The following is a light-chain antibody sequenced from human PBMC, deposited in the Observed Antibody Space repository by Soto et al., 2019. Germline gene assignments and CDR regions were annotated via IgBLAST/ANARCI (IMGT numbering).Light chain of an antibody. CDR1: QGISSW. J-gene: IGKJ1*01. Sequence: DIQMTQSPSSVSASVGDRVTITCRASQGISSWLAWYQQKPGKAPKLLIYAASSLQSGVPSRFSGSGSGTVFPLPSSSLQPEDLAINYFQQPNSFPPTSGKGTKV. CDR3: QQPNSFPPT. V-gene: IGKV1-12*01. CDR2: AAS.